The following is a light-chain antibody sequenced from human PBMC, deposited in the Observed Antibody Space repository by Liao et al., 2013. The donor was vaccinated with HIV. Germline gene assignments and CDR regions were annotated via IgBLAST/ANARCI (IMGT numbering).Light chain of an antibody. J-gene: IGLJ2*01. CDR2: FDS. Sequence: SFVLTQPPSVSVAPGQTATITCGGDSIGSDTVHWYRQKPGQAPVMVIFFDSDRPSGIPDRVSASKSENTATLTISRVEAGDEADYYCQAWDSSTVVFGGGTKLTVL. V-gene: IGLV3-21*01. CDR3: QAWDSSTVV. CDR1: SIGSDT.